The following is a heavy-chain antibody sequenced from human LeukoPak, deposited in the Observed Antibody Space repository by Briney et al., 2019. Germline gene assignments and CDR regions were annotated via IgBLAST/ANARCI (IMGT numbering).Heavy chain of an antibody. Sequence: PGGSLRLSCAASGFTFSSYWMSWVRQAPGKGLEWVANIKQDGSEKYYVDSVKGRFTISRDSANNSLHLQMNSLRAEDTAIYYCAREANSYSSGRMDVWGKGATVTVSS. CDR1: GFTFSSYW. CDR2: IKQDGSEK. V-gene: IGHV3-7*01. D-gene: IGHD6-19*01. J-gene: IGHJ6*03. CDR3: AREANSYSSGRMDV.